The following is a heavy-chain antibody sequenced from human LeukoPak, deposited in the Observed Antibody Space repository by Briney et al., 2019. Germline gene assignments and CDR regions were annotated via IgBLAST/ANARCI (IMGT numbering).Heavy chain of an antibody. D-gene: IGHD3-10*01. V-gene: IGHV4-38-2*02. J-gene: IGHJ3*02. CDR1: GYSISSGYY. CDR2: IYHSGST. CDR3: AKCRRMVDAFDI. Sequence: SETLSLTCTVSGYSISSGYYWGWIRQPPGKRQQWIGSIYHSGSTYYNPSLKSRITISVDTSKNQFSLKLSSVTAADTAVYYCAKCRRMVDAFDIWGQGTMVTVSS.